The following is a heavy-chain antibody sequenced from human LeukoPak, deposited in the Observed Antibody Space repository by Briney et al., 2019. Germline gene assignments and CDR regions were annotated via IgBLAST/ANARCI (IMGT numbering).Heavy chain of an antibody. CDR2: IYYSEST. D-gene: IGHD5-12*01. CDR3: ARDAGIIVATLNDPRESYFDY. V-gene: IGHV4-39*07. Sequence: KASKTLSLTCTVSGGSISISSYYWGLIRQPPGEGQEWIGSIYYSESTYYNPSLKSRVTISVDTSKNHFSLKLSFVTDADTDVYYCARDAGIIVATLNDPRESYFDYWGQGTLVTVSS. J-gene: IGHJ4*02. CDR1: GGSISISSYY.